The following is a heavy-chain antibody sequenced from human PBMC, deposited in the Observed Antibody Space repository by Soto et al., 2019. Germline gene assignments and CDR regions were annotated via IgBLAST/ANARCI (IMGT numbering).Heavy chain of an antibody. CDR1: SGSITTANW. Sequence: QVPLQESGPRLVSPSGTLSLTCTVSSGSITTANWWSWVRQPPGRGLEWIGEIYHSGSTNYNLSLKSRVTLSVDKSKNQFSLRLSSVTAADTAMYYCARRGGGVVLAATTPFDYWGQGTLVTVSS. V-gene: IGHV4-4*02. CDR3: ARRGGGVVLAATTPFDY. CDR2: IYHSGST. D-gene: IGHD2-15*01. J-gene: IGHJ4*02.